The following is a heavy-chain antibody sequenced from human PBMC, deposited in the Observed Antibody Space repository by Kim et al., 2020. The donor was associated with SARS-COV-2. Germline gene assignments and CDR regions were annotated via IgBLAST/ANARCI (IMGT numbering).Heavy chain of an antibody. CDR1: GFTFSSYA. CDR2: ISGSGGST. Sequence: GGSLKLSCAASGFTFSSYAMSWVRQAPGKGLEWVSAISGSGGSTYYADSVKGRFTISRDNSKNTLYLQMNSLRAEDTAVYYCAKGGPLRYCSGGSCYSGEGRWGQGTLVTVSS. D-gene: IGHD2-15*01. J-gene: IGHJ4*02. V-gene: IGHV3-23*01. CDR3: AKGGPLRYCSGGSCYSGEGR.